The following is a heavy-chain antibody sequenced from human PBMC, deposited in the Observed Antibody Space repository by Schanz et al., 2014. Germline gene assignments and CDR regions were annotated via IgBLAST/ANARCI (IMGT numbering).Heavy chain of an antibody. CDR3: ARENKDYDSILNKFFHYGLDL. D-gene: IGHD3-3*02. CDR2: ISPNSGDT. CDR1: FLPFIVYH. Sequence: QVQLVQSGAEVKKPGASMPFSFPSSFLPFIVYHVLHWVRQAPGQGLEWMGRISPNSGDTHSAQKLQGRVTMTWDRSISTANMELSRLRSDDTAVYYCARENKDYDSILNKFFHYGLDLWGQGTTVTVSS. J-gene: IGHJ6*02. V-gene: IGHV1-2*06.